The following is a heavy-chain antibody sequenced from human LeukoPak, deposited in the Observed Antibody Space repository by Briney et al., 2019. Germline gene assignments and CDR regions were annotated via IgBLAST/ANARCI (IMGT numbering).Heavy chain of an antibody. V-gene: IGHV1-2*02. CDR2: INPNSGGT. D-gene: IGHD1-26*01. CDR3: ARQGESLFDY. CDR1: GYTFTGYY. Sequence: GASVKVSCKASGYTFTGYYMHWVRQAPGQGLEWMGGINPNSGGTSYAQKFQDRVTMTRDTSITTAYMDLSRLRSDDTALYYCARQGESLFDYWGQGTLVTVSS. J-gene: IGHJ4*02.